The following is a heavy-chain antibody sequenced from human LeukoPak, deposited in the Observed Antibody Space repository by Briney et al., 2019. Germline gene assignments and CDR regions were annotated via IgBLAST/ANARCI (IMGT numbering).Heavy chain of an antibody. Sequence: SETLSLTCTVSGGSITSSSSYNWGWIRQPPGKGLEWIGALHYSGSTYYNPSLQSRVTTSVDTSKNQFSLRLNSVTAADTAVYYCARLPTGYPNWFDAWGQGTLVTVSS. CDR3: ARLPTGYPNWFDA. CDR1: GGSITSSSSYN. D-gene: IGHD1-1*01. CDR2: LHYSGST. V-gene: IGHV4-39*01. J-gene: IGHJ5*02.